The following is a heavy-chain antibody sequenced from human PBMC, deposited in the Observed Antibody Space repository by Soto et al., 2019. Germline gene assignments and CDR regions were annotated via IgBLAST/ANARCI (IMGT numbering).Heavy chain of an antibody. CDR3: ARVDSRVNWFDP. Sequence: SETLSLTCAVYGGSFSGYYWSWIRQPPWKGLEWIGEINHSGSTNYNPSLKSRVTISVDTSKNQFSLKLSSVTAADTAVYYCARVDSRVNWFDPWAQGTMVTVSS. J-gene: IGHJ5*02. D-gene: IGHD6-13*01. V-gene: IGHV4-34*01. CDR1: GGSFSGYY. CDR2: INHSGST.